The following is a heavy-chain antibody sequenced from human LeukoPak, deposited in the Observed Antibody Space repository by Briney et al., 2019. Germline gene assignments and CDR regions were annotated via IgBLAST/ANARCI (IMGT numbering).Heavy chain of an antibody. D-gene: IGHD2-2*01. Sequence: GGSLRLSCAASGFTLSTYTMHWVRQAPGKGLEWVALISYDGSNKYYPDSVKGRFTISRDNSKDTLYVQMNSLRAEDTAVYYCARDYCTSTSCFPGPLDYWGQGALVTVSS. V-gene: IGHV3-30-3*01. CDR2: ISYDGSNK. J-gene: IGHJ4*02. CDR3: ARDYCTSTSCFPGPLDY. CDR1: GFTLSTYT.